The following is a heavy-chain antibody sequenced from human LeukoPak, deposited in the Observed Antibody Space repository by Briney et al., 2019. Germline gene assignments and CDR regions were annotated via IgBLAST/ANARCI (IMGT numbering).Heavy chain of an antibody. Sequence: SETLSLTCTVSGGSISIYYWSWIRQPPGKGLEWIGYTYNSGSTNYNPSLKSRVTISVDTSKNQFSLKLSSVTAADTAVYYCARRMRGQPIDYWGQGTLVTVSS. V-gene: IGHV4-59*08. CDR1: GGSISIYY. D-gene: IGHD1-1*01. CDR2: TYNSGST. CDR3: ARRMRGQPIDY. J-gene: IGHJ4*02.